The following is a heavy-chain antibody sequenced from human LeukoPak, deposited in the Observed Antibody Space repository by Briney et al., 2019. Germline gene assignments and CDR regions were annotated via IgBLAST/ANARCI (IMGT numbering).Heavy chain of an antibody. D-gene: IGHD3-10*01. V-gene: IGHV3-23*01. CDR3: AKDRVGYYGSGSSRFDP. J-gene: IGHJ5*02. CDR1: GFTVSSNY. CDR2: ISGSGGST. Sequence: PGGSLRLSCAASGFTVSSNYMSWVRQAPGKGLEWVSAISGSGGSTYYADSVKGRFTISRDNSKNTLYLQMNSLRAEDTAVYYCAKDRVGYYGSGSSRFDPWGQGTLVTVSS.